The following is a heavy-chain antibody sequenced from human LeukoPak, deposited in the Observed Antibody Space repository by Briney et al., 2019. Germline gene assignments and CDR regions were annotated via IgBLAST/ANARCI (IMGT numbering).Heavy chain of an antibody. J-gene: IGHJ4*02. Sequence: GGSLRLSCAASGFTFSSYGMHWVRQAPGKGLERVAGIWYDGSNKYYADSVKGRFTISRDNSKNTLYLQMTSLRAEDTAVYYCARERGYNRGYFDYWGQGTLVTVSS. CDR3: ARERGYNRGYFDY. V-gene: IGHV3-33*01. CDR2: IWYDGSNK. CDR1: GFTFSSYG. D-gene: IGHD5-24*01.